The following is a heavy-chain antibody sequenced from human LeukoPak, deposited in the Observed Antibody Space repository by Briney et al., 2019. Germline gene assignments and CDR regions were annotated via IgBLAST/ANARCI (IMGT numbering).Heavy chain of an antibody. CDR2: INPNSGGT. J-gene: IGHJ6*02. CDR1: GYTFTGYY. D-gene: IGHD3-10*01. Sequence: ASVTVSCKASGYTFTGYYMHWVRQAPGQGLEWMGWINPNSGGTNYAQKFQGRVTMTRDTSISTAYMELSRLRSDDTAVYYCARGITGSYYYGMDVWGQGTTVTVSS. V-gene: IGHV1-2*02. CDR3: ARGITGSYYYGMDV.